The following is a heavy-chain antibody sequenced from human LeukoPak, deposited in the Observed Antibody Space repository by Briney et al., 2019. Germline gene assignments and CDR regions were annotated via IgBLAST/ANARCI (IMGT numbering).Heavy chain of an antibody. V-gene: IGHV3-74*01. CDR2: VSSDGGTA. Sequence: GGSLRLSCAASGFSFTTSWMHWVRQVPGKGLAWVSRVSSDGGTARHADSVEGRITASRDNAKNTLYLQMDSLRVEDTAVYYCVRVLDGYCSGGSCYYADWGQGTLVTVSS. D-gene: IGHD2-15*01. J-gene: IGHJ4*02. CDR1: GFSFTTSW. CDR3: VRVLDGYCSGGSCYYAD.